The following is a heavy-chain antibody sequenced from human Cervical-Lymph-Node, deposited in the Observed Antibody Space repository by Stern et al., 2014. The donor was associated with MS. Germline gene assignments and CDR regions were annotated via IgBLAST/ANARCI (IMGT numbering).Heavy chain of an antibody. Sequence: VQLVESGGGLVQPGGSLSLSCAASGFTFRSSGLNWVRQAPGQGLEWVSYISSSTISIYYADSVKGRFTISRNNARNSLYLQMNSLRPDDTGVYYCARDYDVLAGAYDYWGRGTLVTVSS. J-gene: IGHJ4*02. CDR1: GFTFRSSG. CDR3: ARDYDVLAGAYDY. D-gene: IGHD3-9*01. CDR2: ISSSTISI. V-gene: IGHV3-21*01.